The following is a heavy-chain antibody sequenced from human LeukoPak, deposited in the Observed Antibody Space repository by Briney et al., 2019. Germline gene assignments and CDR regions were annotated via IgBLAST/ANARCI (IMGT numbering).Heavy chain of an antibody. Sequence: ASVKVSCKASGYTFTSYDVNWVRQATGQGLEWMGWVNPNSGHTGYAQKFQGRVTMTTNTSISTACMELSSLRSEDTAVYYCARGAPGSYCSGGSCPYFDYWGQGTLVSVSS. D-gene: IGHD2-15*01. CDR3: ARGAPGSYCSGGSCPYFDY. CDR1: GYTFTSYD. CDR2: VNPNSGHT. J-gene: IGHJ4*02. V-gene: IGHV1-8*01.